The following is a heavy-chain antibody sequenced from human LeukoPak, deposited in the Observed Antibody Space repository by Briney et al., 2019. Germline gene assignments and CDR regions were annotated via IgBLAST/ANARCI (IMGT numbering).Heavy chain of an antibody. J-gene: IGHJ4*02. Sequence: PGGSLRLSCAASGFTFSSYAMHWVRQAPGKGLEWVAVISYDGSNKYYADSVKGRFTISRDNSKNTLYLQMNSLRAEDTAVYYCAREYFDWLLGYFDYWGQGTMVTVS. V-gene: IGHV3-30*04. CDR1: GFTFSSYA. CDR3: AREYFDWLLGYFDY. CDR2: ISYDGSNK. D-gene: IGHD3-9*01.